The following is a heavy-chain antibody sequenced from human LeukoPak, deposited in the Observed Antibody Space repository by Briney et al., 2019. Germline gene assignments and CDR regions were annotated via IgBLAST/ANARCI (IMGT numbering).Heavy chain of an antibody. V-gene: IGHV4-59*01. CDR1: GGSISSYY. J-gene: IGHJ4*02. Sequence: SETLSLTCTVSGGSISSYYWSWIRQPPGKGLEWIGYIYYSGSTNYNPSLKSRVTISVDTSRNQFSLDLISVTAADTAVYYCARWNDGNHHFDCWGQGTLVTVSA. CDR3: ARWNDGNHHFDC. D-gene: IGHD1-1*01. CDR2: IYYSGST.